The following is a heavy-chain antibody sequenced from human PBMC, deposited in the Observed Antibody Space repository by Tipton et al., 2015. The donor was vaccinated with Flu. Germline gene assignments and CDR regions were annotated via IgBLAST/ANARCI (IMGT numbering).Heavy chain of an antibody. CDR1: GGSIGNFY. V-gene: IGHV4-59*13. D-gene: IGHD5-12*01. CDR2: MSYSGST. CDR3: AREHSGYDHNRGTYFSYGMDV. J-gene: IGHJ6*02. Sequence: TLSLTCTVSGGSIGNFYYTWVRLAPGKGLEWIGSMSYSGSTNYNPSLRSRVSISSDTSKIRFSLRLTSVTAADTATYFCAREHSGYDHNRGTYFSYGMDVWGQGTSVSVSS.